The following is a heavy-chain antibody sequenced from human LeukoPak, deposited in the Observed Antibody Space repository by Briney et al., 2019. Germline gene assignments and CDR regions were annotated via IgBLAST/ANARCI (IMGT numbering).Heavy chain of an antibody. D-gene: IGHD3-3*01. CDR2: INPNSGGT. J-gene: IGHJ5*02. CDR3: AREGDTYYDFWSGYYLGTYNWFDP. CDR1: GYTFTGYY. V-gene: IGHV1-2*02. Sequence: ASVKVSCKASGYTFTGYYMHWVRQAPGQGLEWMGWINPNSGGTNYAQKFQGRVTMTRDTSISTAYMELSRLRSDDTAVYYYAREGDTYYDFWSGYYLGTYNWFDPWGQGTLVTVSS.